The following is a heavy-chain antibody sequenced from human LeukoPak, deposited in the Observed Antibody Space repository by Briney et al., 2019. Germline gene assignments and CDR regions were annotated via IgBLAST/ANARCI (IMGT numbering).Heavy chain of an antibody. CDR1: GYTFTSYY. CDR3: ARDSGIFGVVIIPYFDY. Sequence: ASVKVSCKASGYTFTSYYMHWVRQAPGQGLEWMGIINPSGGSTSYAQKFQGRVTMTRDASTSTVYMELSSLRSEDTAVYYCARDSGIFGVVIIPYFDYWGQGTLVTVSS. V-gene: IGHV1-46*01. J-gene: IGHJ4*02. D-gene: IGHD3-3*01. CDR2: INPSGGST.